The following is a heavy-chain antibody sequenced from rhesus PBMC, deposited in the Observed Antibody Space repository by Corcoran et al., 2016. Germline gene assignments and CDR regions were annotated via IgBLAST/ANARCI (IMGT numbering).Heavy chain of an antibody. CDR3: AGHPYSGGWPWGYGLDS. CDR2: IYGRGGTT. CDR1: GGSISSNY. Sequence: QVQLQEPGPGLVKPSETLSLTCAVSGGSISSNYWSWIRQPPGKGRARIGRIYGRGGTTHYTPSLKSRFTISTDTSKNQFSLKLGSVTAADTAVYYCAGHPYSGGWPWGYGLDSWGQGVVVTVSS. J-gene: IGHJ6*01. V-gene: IGHV4-160*01. D-gene: IGHD6-37*01.